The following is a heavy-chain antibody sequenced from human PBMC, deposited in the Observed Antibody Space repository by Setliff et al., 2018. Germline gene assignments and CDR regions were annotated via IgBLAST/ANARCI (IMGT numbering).Heavy chain of an antibody. D-gene: IGHD3-22*01. J-gene: IGHJ4*02. Sequence: GGSLRLSCAASGFTFSSHWMRWVRQAPGKGLEWVATIKEDGSEKYYVDSVKGRFTISRDNAKNPLYLQMNSLRAEDTALYYCASGVPRKWYDGSGSSMLDYWGQGTLVTVSS. V-gene: IGHV3-7*01. CDR1: GFTFSSHW. CDR2: IKEDGSEK. CDR3: ASGVPRKWYDGSGSSMLDY.